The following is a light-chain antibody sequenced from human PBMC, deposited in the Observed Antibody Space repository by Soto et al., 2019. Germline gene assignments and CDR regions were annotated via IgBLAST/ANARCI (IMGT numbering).Light chain of an antibody. CDR1: QGISTL. CDR2: ESS. Sequence: AIQLTQSPSSLSASVGDRVTITCGASQGISTLLAWYQQKPGKAPKVLIYESSLLQSGVPSRFSGSESGTDFTLTISSLQAEDVAVYYCQQYYNTPPTFGGGTKVDIK. V-gene: IGKV1D-13*01. J-gene: IGKJ4*01. CDR3: QQYYNTPPT.